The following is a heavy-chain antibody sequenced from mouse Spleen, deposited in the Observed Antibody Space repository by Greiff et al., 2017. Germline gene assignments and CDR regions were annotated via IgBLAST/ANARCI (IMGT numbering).Heavy chain of an antibody. D-gene: IGHD1-1*01. Sequence: QVQLQQSGAELVRPGASVKLSCKASGYTFTDYYINWVKQRPGQGLEWIARIYPGSGNTYYNEKFKGKATLTAEKSSSTAYMQLSSLASEDSAVYFCARRDYGYAMDYWGQGTSVTVSS. CDR2: IYPGSGNT. V-gene: IGHV1-76*01. J-gene: IGHJ4*01. CDR3: ARRDYGYAMDY. CDR1: GYTFTDYY.